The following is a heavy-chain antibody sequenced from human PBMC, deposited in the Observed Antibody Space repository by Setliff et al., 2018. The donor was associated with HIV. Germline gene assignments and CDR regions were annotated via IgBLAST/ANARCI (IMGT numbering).Heavy chain of an antibody. CDR1: GGSVSSRDSY. D-gene: IGHD5-12*01. V-gene: IGHV4-39*07. CDR2: IYYSGST. Sequence: PSETLSLTCTVSGGSVSSRDSYWGWIRQPPGKGLEWIGNIYYSGSTYYTPSLKSRVTISVDSSENQFSLKLTSVTAADTAVYYCARGVIETDYDYVDIYYYNYMDVWGKGTTVTVSS. J-gene: IGHJ6*03. CDR3: ARGVIETDYDYVDIYYYNYMDV.